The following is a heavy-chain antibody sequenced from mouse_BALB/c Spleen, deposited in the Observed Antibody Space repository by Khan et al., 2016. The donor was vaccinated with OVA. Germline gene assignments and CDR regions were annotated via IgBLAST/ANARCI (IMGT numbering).Heavy chain of an antibody. CDR1: GFSLTTYG. J-gene: IGHJ4*01. Sequence: QVQLKESGPGLAAPSQSLSITCTISGFSLTTYGVHWVRQPSGKGLEWLVVIWSDGTTNYNSALKSRLTITKDNSQSQVFLKMNSLQTDDTAIYFCARQPYYHYNIMDYWGQGTSVTVSS. CDR2: IWSDGTT. V-gene: IGHV2-6-1*01. CDR3: ARQPYYHYNIMDY. D-gene: IGHD2-10*01.